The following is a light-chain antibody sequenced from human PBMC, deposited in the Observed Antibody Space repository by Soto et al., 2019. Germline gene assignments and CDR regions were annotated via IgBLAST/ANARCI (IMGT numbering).Light chain of an antibody. CDR3: QQSYNTPQT. Sequence: DIEMTQAPSSLPASVGDRVTITGRASHAIGNYLNWYQQRPGKAPNLLISAASTLQSGIASRFSGSGSGTDFTLTITSLQPEDFATYYCQQSYNTPQTFGQGTTGDIK. V-gene: IGKV1-39*01. CDR1: HAIGNY. CDR2: AAS. J-gene: IGKJ1*01.